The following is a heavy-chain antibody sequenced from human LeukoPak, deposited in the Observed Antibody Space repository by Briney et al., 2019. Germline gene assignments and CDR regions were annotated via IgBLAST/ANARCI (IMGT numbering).Heavy chain of an antibody. Sequence: QTGGSLRLSCAASGFTFSSYAMSWVRQAPGKGLEWVSAIIGTGGSTYYADSVKGRFTISRDNSKNTLYLQMNSLRAEDTAVYYCAKDVVLGLLPDYFDYWGQGTLVTVSS. CDR1: GFTFSSYA. J-gene: IGHJ4*02. CDR2: IIGTGGST. D-gene: IGHD1-26*01. V-gene: IGHV3-23*01. CDR3: AKDVVLGLLPDYFDY.